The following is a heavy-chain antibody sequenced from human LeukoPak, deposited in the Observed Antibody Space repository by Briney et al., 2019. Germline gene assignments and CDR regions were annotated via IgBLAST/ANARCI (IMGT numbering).Heavy chain of an antibody. V-gene: IGHV3-21*01. CDR3: ASVPAAGTGY. CDR2: ISSSSSYI. J-gene: IGHJ4*02. D-gene: IGHD6-13*01. CDR1: GFTFSSYN. Sequence: GGSLRLSCAASGFTFSSYNMTWVRQAPGKGLEWVSSISSSSSYIYYADSVKGRFTISRDNAKNSLYLQMNSLRAEDTAVYYCASVPAAGTGYWGQGTLVTVSS.